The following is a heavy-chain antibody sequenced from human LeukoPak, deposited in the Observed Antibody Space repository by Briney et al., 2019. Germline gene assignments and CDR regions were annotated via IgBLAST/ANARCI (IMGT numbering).Heavy chain of an antibody. CDR2: INWIGGGT. D-gene: IGHD3-10*02. Sequence: PGGSLRLSCAASGFTFEDYGMSWVRQAPGKGLEWVSGINWIGGGTGYADSVKGRFTISRDNAKNSLYLQMNSLRAEDTAVYYCAELGITMIGGVWGKGTTVTISS. J-gene: IGHJ6*04. CDR3: AELGITMIGGV. CDR1: GFTFEDYG. V-gene: IGHV3-20*04.